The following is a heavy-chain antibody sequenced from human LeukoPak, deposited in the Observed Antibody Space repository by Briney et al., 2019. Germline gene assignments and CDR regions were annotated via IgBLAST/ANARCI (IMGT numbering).Heavy chain of an antibody. CDR1: GFTFGSYN. Sequence: GGSLRLSCAASGFTFGSYNMNWVRQAPGKGLEWVSSISTSSSYIYYADSVKRRFTISRDNAKKSLYLQMNSLRAGDTAVYYCARDGGDYYDSSGYPFHHWGQGTLVTVSS. V-gene: IGHV3-21*01. CDR2: ISTSSSYI. CDR3: ARDGGDYYDSSGYPFHH. D-gene: IGHD3-22*01. J-gene: IGHJ1*01.